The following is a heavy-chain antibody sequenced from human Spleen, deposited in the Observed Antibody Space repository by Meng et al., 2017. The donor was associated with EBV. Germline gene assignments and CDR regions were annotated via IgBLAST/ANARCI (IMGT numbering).Heavy chain of an antibody. Sequence: QVQLVLSGAEVKKPGTSVKVSCKTSGGTFRSDAISWVRQGPGQGLEWMGGLIPMSGAPHYAQKFQDRVTITADESTSTHYMDLSGLRSEDTAVYYCARAFGGYTYYFDYWGQGTMVTVSS. CDR1: GGTFRSDA. CDR2: LIPMSGAP. D-gene: IGHD5-12*01. V-gene: IGHV1-69*01. CDR3: ARAFGGYTYYFDY. J-gene: IGHJ4*02.